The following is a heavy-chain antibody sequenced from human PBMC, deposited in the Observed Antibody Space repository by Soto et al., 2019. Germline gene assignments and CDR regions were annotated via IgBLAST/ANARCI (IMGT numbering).Heavy chain of an antibody. J-gene: IGHJ4*02. V-gene: IGHV3-15*01. CDR1: GFTFSNAW. D-gene: IGHD3-9*01. CDR3: TTQYQRVLRYFD. Sequence: EVQLVESGGGLVKPGGSLRLSCAASGFTFSNAWMSWVRQAPGKGLEWVGRIKSKTDGGTTDYAAPVKGRFTISRDDSKNTLYLQMNSLKTEDTAVYYCTTQYQRVLRYFDWGQGTLVTVSS. CDR2: IKSKTDGGTT.